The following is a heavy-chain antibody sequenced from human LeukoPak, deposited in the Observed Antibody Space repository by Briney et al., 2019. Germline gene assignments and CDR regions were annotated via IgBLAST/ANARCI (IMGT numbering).Heavy chain of an antibody. V-gene: IGHV3-7*01. D-gene: IGHD1-26*01. CDR2: IKQDGSEK. CDR3: ARDQTKWEPLRRRDYYYMDV. J-gene: IGHJ6*03. CDR1: GFTFNSYW. Sequence: PGGSPRLSCAASGFTFNSYWMSWVRQAPGKGLEWVANIKQDGSEKYYVDSVKGRFTISRDNAKNSLYLQMNSLRAEDTAVYYCARDQTKWEPLRRRDYYYMDVWGKGTTVTVSS.